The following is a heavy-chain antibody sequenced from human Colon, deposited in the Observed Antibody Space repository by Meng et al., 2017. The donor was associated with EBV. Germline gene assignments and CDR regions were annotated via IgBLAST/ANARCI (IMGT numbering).Heavy chain of an antibody. V-gene: IGHV4-4*02. CDR3: ARVGAYCGGDCYHPR. CDR2: IYHSGST. D-gene: IGHD2-21*02. CDR1: GGSLSSRNW. Sequence: QGQLQESGPGLVKPSGTRSLTCAVSGGSLSSRNWWSWVRQPPGKGLEWIGEIYHSGSTNYNPSLKSRVTISVDESKNQFSLRLSSVTAAATAVYYCARVGAYCGGDCYHPRWGQGTLVTVSS. J-gene: IGHJ4*02.